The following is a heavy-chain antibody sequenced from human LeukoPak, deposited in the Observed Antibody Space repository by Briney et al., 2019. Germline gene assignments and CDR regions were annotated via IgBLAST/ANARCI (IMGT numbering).Heavy chain of an antibody. D-gene: IGHD6-13*01. CDR1: GYTFTSYG. CDR2: ISAYNGNT. J-gene: IGHJ4*02. Sequence: GASVKVSCKASGYTFTSYGISWVRQAPGQGPEWMGWISAYNGNTNYAQKLQGRVTMTTDTSTSTAYMELRSLRSDDTAVYYCARDLLLSIAAAHGDYWGQGTLVTVSS. CDR3: ARDLLLSIAAAHGDY. V-gene: IGHV1-18*01.